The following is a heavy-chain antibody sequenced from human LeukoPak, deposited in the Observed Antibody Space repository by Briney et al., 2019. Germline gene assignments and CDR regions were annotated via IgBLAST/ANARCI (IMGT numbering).Heavy chain of an antibody. CDR3: ARSSGTYLRSDAFDI. J-gene: IGHJ3*02. D-gene: IGHD1-26*01. CDR2: IRDSSSFK. CDR1: GFTFSTYS. Sequence: GGSLRLSCAVSGFTFSTYSMNWVRQAPGKGLEWISYIRDSSSFKYYAASVKGRFFISRDNAKNSLYLRMDSLRAEDTGVLYCARSSGTYLRSDAFDIWGQGTTVTVS. V-gene: IGHV3-48*01.